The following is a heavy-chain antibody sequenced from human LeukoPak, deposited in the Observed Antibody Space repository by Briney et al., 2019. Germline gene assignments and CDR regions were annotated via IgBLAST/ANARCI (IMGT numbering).Heavy chain of an antibody. CDR1: GGSLSSDAYY. V-gene: IGHV4-31*03. CDR2: IYYSGST. D-gene: IGHD3-22*01. CDR3: ARGGYYYDSSGYYHAFDI. J-gene: IGHJ3*02. Sequence: SETLSLTCTVSGGSLSSDAYYWSWIRQHPGKGLEWIGYIYYSGSTYYNPSLKSRGTISVDTSKNQFSLKLSSVTAADTAVYYCARGGYYYDSSGYYHAFDIWGQGTMVTVSS.